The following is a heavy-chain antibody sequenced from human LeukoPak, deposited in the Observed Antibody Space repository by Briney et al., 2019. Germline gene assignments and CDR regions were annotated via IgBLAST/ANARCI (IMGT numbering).Heavy chain of an antibody. CDR2: IYTSGST. CDR3: ARSSEGRYYYDSSGFSYYYYYMDV. D-gene: IGHD3-22*01. Sequence: PSETLSLTCTVSGGSISSYYWSWIRQPAGKGLEWIGRIYTSGSTYYNPSLRSRVTISVDTSKNQFSLKLSSVTAADTAVYYCARSSEGRYYYDSSGFSYYYYYMDVWGKGTTVTISS. V-gene: IGHV4-4*07. CDR1: GGSISSYY. J-gene: IGHJ6*03.